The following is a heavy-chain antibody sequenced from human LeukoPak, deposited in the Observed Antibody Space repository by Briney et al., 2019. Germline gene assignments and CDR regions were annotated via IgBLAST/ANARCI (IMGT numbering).Heavy chain of an antibody. CDR3: ATYFAGAETFDI. CDR1: GNSIATYW. Sequence: GDSLKISCKASGNSIATYWIGWVRQKPGKGLEWMGLIFPGDSDTKYSPSFQGHVTISADKSISTAYLQWSSLKASDTAMYYCATYFAGAETFDIWGQGTMVTVSS. CDR2: IFPGDSDT. D-gene: IGHD3-16*01. V-gene: IGHV5-51*01. J-gene: IGHJ3*02.